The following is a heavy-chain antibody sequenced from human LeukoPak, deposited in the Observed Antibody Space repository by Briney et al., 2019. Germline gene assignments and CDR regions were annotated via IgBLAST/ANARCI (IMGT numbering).Heavy chain of an antibody. CDR2: IWYDGSNK. CDR1: GFTFSSYG. D-gene: IGHD5-24*01. Sequence: GWSLTLFCPATGFTFSSYGMHMVGQAACKEMEWVAVIWYDGSNKYYADSVKGRSTISRDNSKNTLYLQMNSLRAEDTAVYYCAKDGEMATYYYYYMDVWGKGTTVTVSS. V-gene: IGHV3-33*06. J-gene: IGHJ6*03. CDR3: AKDGEMATYYYYYMDV.